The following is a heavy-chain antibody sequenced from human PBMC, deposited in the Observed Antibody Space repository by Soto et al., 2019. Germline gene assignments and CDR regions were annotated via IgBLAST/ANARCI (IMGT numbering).Heavy chain of an antibody. J-gene: IGHJ4*02. CDR1: GGSFSGYY. CDR2: INHSGST. Sequence: SETLSLTCAVYGGSFSGYYWSWIRQPPGKGLEWIGEINHSGSTNYNPSLKSRVTISVDTSKNQFSLKLSSVTAADTAVYYCARGGYDILTGLRKPTDYWGQGTLVTVSS. D-gene: IGHD3-9*01. V-gene: IGHV4-34*01. CDR3: ARGGYDILTGLRKPTDY.